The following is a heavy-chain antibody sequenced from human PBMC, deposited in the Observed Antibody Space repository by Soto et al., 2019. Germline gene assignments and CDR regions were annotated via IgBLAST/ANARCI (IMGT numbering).Heavy chain of an antibody. CDR3: TRDPGVTTYYFDS. D-gene: IGHD4-17*01. V-gene: IGHV3-33*01. CDR1: GYSFRSYG. CDR2: IWYDGSKT. J-gene: IGHJ4*02. Sequence: PGGSLRLSCVGTGYSFRSYGMHWVRQAPGRGLEWVAVIWYDGSKTYYGDPGRGRFMISRDDSKSTLYLQMNSLRPEDTAVYYCTRDPGVTTYYFDSWGQGTLVTVSS.